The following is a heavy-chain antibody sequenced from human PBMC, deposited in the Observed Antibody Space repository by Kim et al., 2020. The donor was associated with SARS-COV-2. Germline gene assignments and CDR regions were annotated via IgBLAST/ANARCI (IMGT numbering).Heavy chain of an antibody. D-gene: IGHD3-22*01. CDR3: ATAPTYYYDSSGPGYFDY. J-gene: IGHJ4*02. V-gene: IGHV1-24*01. CDR1: GYTLTELS. Sequence: ASVKVSCKVSGYTLTELSMHWVRQAPGKGLEWMGGFDPEDGETIYAQKFQGRVTMTEDTSTDTAYMELSSLRSEDTAVYYCATAPTYYYDSSGPGYFDYWGQGTLVTVSS. CDR2: FDPEDGET.